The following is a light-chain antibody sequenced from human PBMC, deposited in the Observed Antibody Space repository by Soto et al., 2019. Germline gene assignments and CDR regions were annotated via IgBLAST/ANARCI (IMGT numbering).Light chain of an antibody. CDR3: TSYTTSNTRQIV. V-gene: IGLV2-14*01. CDR1: SSDVGGYNY. J-gene: IGLJ1*01. Sequence: QSVLTQPASVSGSPGQSITISCTGTSSDVGGYNYVSWYQQHPGKAPKFMIYDVSNRPSGVSNRFSGSKSGNTASLTISGLQAEDEDDDYCTSYTTSNTRQIVFGTGTKLTVL. CDR2: DVS.